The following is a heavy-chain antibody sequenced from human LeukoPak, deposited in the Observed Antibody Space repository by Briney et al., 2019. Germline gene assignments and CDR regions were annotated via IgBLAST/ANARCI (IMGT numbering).Heavy chain of an antibody. Sequence: GRCLRLSCAASGFTFSTYAMSSVRQAPGKGLEWVSAICGSDGSRYYADSVKGRFTISRDNSKNTLYLQMNSLRGEDTAVYYCAKGGSPSCYSSSGYWGQGTLVTVSS. D-gene: IGHD2-2*01. J-gene: IGHJ4*02. V-gene: IGHV3-23*01. CDR2: ICGSDGSR. CDR1: GFTFSTYA. CDR3: AKGGSPSCYSSSGY.